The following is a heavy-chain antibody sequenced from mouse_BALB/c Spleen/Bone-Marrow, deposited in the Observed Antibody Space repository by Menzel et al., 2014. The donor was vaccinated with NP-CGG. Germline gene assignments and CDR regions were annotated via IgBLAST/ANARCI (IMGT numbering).Heavy chain of an antibody. CDR2: INPSTGYT. Sequence: VQLQQSGAELAKPGASVKMSCKASGYTFTSYWMHWVKQRPGQGLEWIGYINPSTGYTEYNQKFKYKATLTVDKSSSTAYMQLSSLTSEDTAVYYCARSRTGTYFDYGGQGTTLTVSS. J-gene: IGHJ2*01. CDR3: ARSRTGTYFDY. CDR1: GYTFTSYW. D-gene: IGHD4-1*01. V-gene: IGHV1-7*01.